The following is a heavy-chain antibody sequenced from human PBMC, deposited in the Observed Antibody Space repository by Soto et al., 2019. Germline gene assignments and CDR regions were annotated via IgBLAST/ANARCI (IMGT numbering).Heavy chain of an antibody. D-gene: IGHD3-3*01. Sequence: VPLLESGGGLVQPGGSLRLSCATSGFSFSNYGMNWVRQAPGKGLEWVSGITKTGRSTFIADSVRGRFTISRDNLKNIMYLQMNSLRVDDTALYYCTKDAEAYDFAFDKWGQGTMVTVTS. CDR2: ITKTGRST. CDR1: GFSFSNYG. CDR3: TKDAEAYDFAFDK. J-gene: IGHJ3*02. V-gene: IGHV3-23*01.